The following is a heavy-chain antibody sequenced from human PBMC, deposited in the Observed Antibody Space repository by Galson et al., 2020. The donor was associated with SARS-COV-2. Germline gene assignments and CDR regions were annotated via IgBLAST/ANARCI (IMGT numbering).Heavy chain of an antibody. Sequence: GGSLRLSCAASGFTFSSYAMSWVRQAPGKGLEWVSAISGSGGSTYYADSVKGRFTISRDNSKNTLYLQMNSLRAEDTAVYYCAKDWSSSSWYAEYFQHWGQGTLVTVSS. V-gene: IGHV3-23*01. CDR2: ISGSGGST. D-gene: IGHD6-13*01. CDR1: GFTFSSYA. J-gene: IGHJ1*01. CDR3: AKDWSSSSWYAEYFQH.